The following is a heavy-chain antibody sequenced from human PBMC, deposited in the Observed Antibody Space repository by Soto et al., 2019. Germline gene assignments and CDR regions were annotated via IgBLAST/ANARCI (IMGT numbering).Heavy chain of an antibody. D-gene: IGHD2-21*01. V-gene: IGHV4-30-4*08. Sequence: SQTLSLTCTVSGGTISSEYFHCTLIRQSPGKGLEWIGYIHYTGSILYNPSFKSRLTMAVDTTKNQFSLQLTSVTAADTAVYFCAREDDGGGSAYYGLDVWGQGTTVTVS. CDR3: AREDDGGGSAYYGLDV. CDR2: IHYTGSI. J-gene: IGHJ6*02. CDR1: GGTISSEYFH.